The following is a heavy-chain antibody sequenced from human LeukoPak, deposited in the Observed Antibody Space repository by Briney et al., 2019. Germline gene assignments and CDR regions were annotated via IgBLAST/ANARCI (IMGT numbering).Heavy chain of an antibody. J-gene: IGHJ4*02. D-gene: IGHD3-10*01. Sequence: SETLSLTCAVYGGSFSGYYWSWIRQPPGKGLEWIGEINHSGSTNYNPSLKSRVTISVDTSKNQFSLKLSSVTAADTAVYYCAKTMVRGVGYFGYWGQGTLVTVSS. V-gene: IGHV4-34*01. CDR1: GGSFSGYY. CDR2: INHSGST. CDR3: AKTMVRGVGYFGY.